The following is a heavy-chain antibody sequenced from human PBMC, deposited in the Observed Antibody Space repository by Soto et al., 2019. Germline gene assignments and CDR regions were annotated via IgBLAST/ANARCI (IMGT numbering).Heavy chain of an antibody. V-gene: IGHV4-31*03. J-gene: IGHJ5*02. CDR3: ARAGYDILTGYNWFDP. CDR1: GGSINSGGYY. CDR2: IYYSGST. Sequence: SETLSLTCTVSGGSINSGGYYWSWIRQHPGKGLEWIGYIYYSGSTYYNPSLKSRVTISVDTSKNQFSLKLSSVTAADTAVYYCARAGYDILTGYNWFDPWGQGTLVTVSS. D-gene: IGHD3-9*01.